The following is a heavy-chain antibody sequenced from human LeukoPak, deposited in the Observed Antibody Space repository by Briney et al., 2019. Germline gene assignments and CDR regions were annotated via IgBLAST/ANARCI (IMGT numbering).Heavy chain of an antibody. CDR2: IYYSGST. CDR3: ARDPTELSPYFDY. D-gene: IGHD1-7*01. CDR1: GGSISSYY. V-gene: IGHV4-59*12. J-gene: IGHJ4*02. Sequence: SETLSLTCTVSGGSISSYYWSWIRQPPGKGLEWIGYIYYSGSTNYNPSLKSRVTISVDTSKNQFSLKLSSVTAADTAVYYCARDPTELSPYFDYWGQGTLVTVSS.